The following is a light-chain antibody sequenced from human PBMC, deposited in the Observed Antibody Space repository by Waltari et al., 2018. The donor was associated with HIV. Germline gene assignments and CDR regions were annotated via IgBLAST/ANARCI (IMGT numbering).Light chain of an antibody. CDR3: QQYYSTPRT. CDR2: WAS. Sequence: IVMTQSPDSLLVSLAARDTINCKSSQSVLYSSNNKNYLAWYQQKPGQPPKLLIYWASTRESGVPDRFSGSGSGTDFTLTISSLQAEDVALYYCQQYYSTPRTFGQGTKVEVK. V-gene: IGKV4-1*01. CDR1: QSVLYSSNNKNY. J-gene: IGKJ1*01.